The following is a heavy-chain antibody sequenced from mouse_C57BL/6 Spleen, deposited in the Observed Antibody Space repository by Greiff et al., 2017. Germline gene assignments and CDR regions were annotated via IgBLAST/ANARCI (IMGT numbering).Heavy chain of an antibody. J-gene: IGHJ1*03. CDR1: GFTFSDYY. V-gene: IGHV5-12*01. Sequence: EVKLVESGGGLVQPGGSLKLSCAASGFTFSDYYMYWVRQTPEKRLEWVAYISNGGGSTYYPDTVKGRFTISRDNAKNTLYLQMSRLKSEDTAMYYCAGSGSSHWYFDVWGTGTTVTVSS. D-gene: IGHD1-1*01. CDR3: AGSGSSHWYFDV. CDR2: ISNGGGST.